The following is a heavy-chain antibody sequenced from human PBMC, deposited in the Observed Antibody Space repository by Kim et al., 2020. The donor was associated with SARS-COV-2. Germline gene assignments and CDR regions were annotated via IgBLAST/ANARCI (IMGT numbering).Heavy chain of an antibody. V-gene: IGHV3-33*01. J-gene: IGHJ4*02. D-gene: IGHD2-2*01. CDR3: ASGGSSSSWAHLD. Sequence: VDAGKGRFTTSRDNSKNTLYLQMNSMGPQDTAVYYCASGGSSSSWAHLDWGQGTLVIVSS.